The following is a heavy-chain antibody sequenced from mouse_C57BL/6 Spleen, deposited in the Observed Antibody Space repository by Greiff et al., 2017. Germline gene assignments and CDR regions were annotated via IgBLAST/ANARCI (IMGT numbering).Heavy chain of an antibody. J-gene: IGHJ3*01. D-gene: IGHD2-1*01. CDR1: GFNIKDDY. V-gene: IGHV14-4*01. Sequence: EVQLQQSGAELVRPGASVKLSCTASGFNIKDDYMHWVKQRPEQGLEWIGWIDPENGDTEYAPKFQGKATITADTSSNTAYLQLSSLTSEDTAVYYCTTGGNLRGWFAYWGQGTLVTVSA. CDR3: TTGGNLRGWFAY. CDR2: IDPENGDT.